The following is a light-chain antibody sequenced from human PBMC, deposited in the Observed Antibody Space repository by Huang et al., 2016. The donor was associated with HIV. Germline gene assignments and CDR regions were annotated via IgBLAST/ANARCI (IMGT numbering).Light chain of an antibody. CDR3: QQIYSALSS. Sequence: IQMTQSPTFLSASVRDRVSIVCRASQSITTYLHWYQQKPGKAPKLFISAASTLHGGLPSSFSGSGSGTEFTLTIRGLQLDDFATYYCQQIYSALSSFGPGTRL. J-gene: IGKJ5*01. CDR1: QSITTY. V-gene: IGKV1-39*01. CDR2: AAS.